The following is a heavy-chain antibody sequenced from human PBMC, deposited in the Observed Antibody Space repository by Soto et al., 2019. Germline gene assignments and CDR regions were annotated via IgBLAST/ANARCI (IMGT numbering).Heavy chain of an antibody. J-gene: IGHJ4*02. CDR1: GFTFSSYA. Sequence: EVQLLESGGGLVQPGGSLRLSCAASGFTFSSYAMSWVRQAPGKGPEWVSAMSGSGDNTYYADSVKGRFTISRDNSKNALYLQMNSLRAEDMAVYYCAKNPRPAAGTNYFDYWGQGTLVTVSS. CDR3: AKNPRPAAGTNYFDY. V-gene: IGHV3-23*01. D-gene: IGHD6-13*01. CDR2: MSGSGDNT.